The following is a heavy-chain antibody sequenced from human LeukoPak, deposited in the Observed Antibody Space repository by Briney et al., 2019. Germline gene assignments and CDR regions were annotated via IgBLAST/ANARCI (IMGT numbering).Heavy chain of an antibody. CDR1: GFTFSSYA. D-gene: IGHD1-7*01. CDR2: ISNSGGGT. J-gene: IGHJ4*02. Sequence: GGSLRLSCAASGFTFSSYAMSWVRQAPGKGLQWVSSISNSGGGTFYADSVKGRFTISRDNSNNRLYLQMDSVRAEDTALYYCAPVRGTTGGGGQGTLVTVSS. CDR3: APVRGTTGG. V-gene: IGHV3-23*01.